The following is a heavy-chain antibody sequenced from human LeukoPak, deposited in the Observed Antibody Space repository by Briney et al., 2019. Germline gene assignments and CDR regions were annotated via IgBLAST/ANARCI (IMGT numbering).Heavy chain of an antibody. D-gene: IGHD3-3*01. CDR1: GYTFTSYG. Sequence: WASVKVSCKASGYTFTSYGISWVRQALGQGLEWMGWISAYNGNTNYAQKLQGRVTMTTDTSTSTAYMELRSLRSDDTAVYYCARDNDFWSGYTDAFDIWGQGTMVTVSS. V-gene: IGHV1-18*01. CDR2: ISAYNGNT. CDR3: ARDNDFWSGYTDAFDI. J-gene: IGHJ3*02.